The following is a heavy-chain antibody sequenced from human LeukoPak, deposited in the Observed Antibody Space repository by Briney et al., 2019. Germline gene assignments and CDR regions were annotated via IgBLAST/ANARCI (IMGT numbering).Heavy chain of an antibody. CDR3: AKYGNSGWVIDN. Sequence: SETLSLICTVSGGSICSNYWTWIRQPPGKGLEYIGYIYYTGETNYNPSLKGRVTISGDTSKNQFSLKLTSVTAADTAVYFCAKYGNSGWVIDNWGQGTLVTVSS. CDR2: IYYTGET. V-gene: IGHV4-59*08. D-gene: IGHD6-25*01. J-gene: IGHJ4*02. CDR1: GGSICSNY.